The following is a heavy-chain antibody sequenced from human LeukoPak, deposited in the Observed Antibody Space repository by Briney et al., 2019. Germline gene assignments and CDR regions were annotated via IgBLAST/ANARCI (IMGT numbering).Heavy chain of an antibody. CDR2: ISDGGRAT. V-gene: IGHV3-7*03. J-gene: IGHJ4*02. CDR3: TRENYVPDS. CDR1: GFTFSSYS. D-gene: IGHD3-10*02. Sequence: GGSLRLSCAASGFTFSSYSMNWVRQTPGKGLEWVASISDGGRATYYVDSVRGRFTISRDDARNSLFLQMNGLRADDTAVYYCTRENYVPDSWGQGTLVTVSS.